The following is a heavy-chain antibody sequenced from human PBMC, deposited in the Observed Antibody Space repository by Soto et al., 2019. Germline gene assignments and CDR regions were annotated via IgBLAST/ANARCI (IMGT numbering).Heavy chain of an antibody. D-gene: IGHD4-4*01. CDR3: ASGRVTTFDY. Sequence: NPSETLSLTCTVSGGSISSYYWSWIRQPPGKGLEWIGYIYYSGSTNYNPSLKSRVTISVDTSKNQFSLKLSSVTAADTAVYYCASGRVTTFDYWGQGTLVTVSS. CDR1: GGSISSYY. J-gene: IGHJ4*02. V-gene: IGHV4-59*01. CDR2: IYYSGST.